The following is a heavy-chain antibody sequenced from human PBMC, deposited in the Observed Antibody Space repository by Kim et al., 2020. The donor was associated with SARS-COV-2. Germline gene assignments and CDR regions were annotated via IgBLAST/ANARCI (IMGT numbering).Heavy chain of an antibody. J-gene: IGHJ4*02. CDR2: ISSSSSYI. V-gene: IGHV3-21*01. CDR1: GFTFSSYS. Sequence: GGSLRLSCAASGFTFSSYSMNWVRQAPGKGLEWVSSISSSSSYIYYADSVKGRFTISRDNAKNSLYLQMNSLRAEDTAVYYCARDAWDRYCSGVSCYTGNLDYWGQGTLVTGSS. CDR3: ARDAWDRYCSGVSCYTGNLDY. D-gene: IGHD2-15*01.